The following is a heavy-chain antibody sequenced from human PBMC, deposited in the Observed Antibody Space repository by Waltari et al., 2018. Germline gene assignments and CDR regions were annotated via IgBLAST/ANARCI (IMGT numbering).Heavy chain of an antibody. CDR1: GYSISSGYY. J-gene: IGHJ3*02. Sequence: SLTCAVSGYSISSGYYWGWIRQPPGKGLEWIGSIYHSGSTYYNPSLKSRVTISVDTSKNQFSLKLSSVTAADTAVYYCASHAPYDILTGYSAFDIWGQGTMVTVSS. V-gene: IGHV4-38-2*01. D-gene: IGHD3-9*01. CDR3: ASHAPYDILTGYSAFDI. CDR2: IYHSGST.